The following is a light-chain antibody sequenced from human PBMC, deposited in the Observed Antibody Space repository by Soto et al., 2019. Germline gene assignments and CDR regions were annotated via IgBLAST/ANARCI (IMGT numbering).Light chain of an antibody. CDR1: QGVSSSY. V-gene: IGKV3D-20*01. J-gene: IGKJ2*01. CDR3: QQYGSSPYT. CDR2: DAS. Sequence: PGERATLSCGASQGVSSSYLAWYQQKPGLAPRLLIYDASSRATGIPDRFSGSGSGTDFTLTISRLEPEDFAVYYWQQYGSSPYTFGQGTKLEIK.